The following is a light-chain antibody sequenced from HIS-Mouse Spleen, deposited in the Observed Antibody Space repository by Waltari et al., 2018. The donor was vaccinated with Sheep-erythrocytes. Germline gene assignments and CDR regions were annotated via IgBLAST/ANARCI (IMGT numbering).Light chain of an antibody. Sequence: TQSPSSLSASVVDRVTITCRASQSISSYLNWYQQKPGKAPKLLIYAASSLQSGVPSRFSGSGSGTDFTLTISSLQPEDFATYYCQHSYSTPYTFGQGTKLEIK. CDR3: QHSYSTPYT. CDR2: AAS. CDR1: QSISSY. J-gene: IGKJ2*01. V-gene: IGKV1-39*01.